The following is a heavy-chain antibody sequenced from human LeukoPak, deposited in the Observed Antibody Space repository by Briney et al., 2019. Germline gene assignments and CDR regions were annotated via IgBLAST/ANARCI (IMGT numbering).Heavy chain of an antibody. V-gene: IGHV4-34*01. J-gene: IGHJ5*02. CDR1: GGSFSGYY. D-gene: IGHD3-22*01. Sequence: SETLSLTCAVYGGSFSGYYWSWIRQPPGKGLEWIGEINHSGSTNYNPSLKSRVTISIDASKNQFSLKLSSVTAADTAVYYCARRMISEASIDKGNWLDPWGQGALVTVSS. CDR2: INHSGST. CDR3: ARRMISEASIDKGNWLDP.